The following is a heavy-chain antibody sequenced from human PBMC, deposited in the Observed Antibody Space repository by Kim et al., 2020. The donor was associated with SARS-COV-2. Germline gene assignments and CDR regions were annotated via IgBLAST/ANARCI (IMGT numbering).Heavy chain of an antibody. Sequence: SETLSLTCAVYTGSFSDYSWTWIRQPPGKGLEWIGEINHSGNTNYNPSLKSRVILLLDTSKNQFSLKLRSVTAADMAVYYCARGRVAVVEGSRYGMDVWG. CDR3: ARGRVAVVEGSRYGMDV. V-gene: IGHV4-34*01. CDR2: INHSGNT. CDR1: TGSFSDYS. D-gene: IGHD3-22*01. J-gene: IGHJ6*01.